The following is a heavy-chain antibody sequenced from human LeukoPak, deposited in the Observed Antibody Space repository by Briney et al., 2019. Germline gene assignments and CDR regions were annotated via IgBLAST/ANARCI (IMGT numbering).Heavy chain of an antibody. Sequence: SVKVSCKASGGTFSSYAISWVRQAPGQGLEWVGGIIPIFGTANYAQKFQGRVTITADESTSTAYMELSSLRSEDTAVYYCARDGMSMDFYYYYGMDVWGQGTTVTVSS. J-gene: IGHJ6*02. CDR3: ARDGMSMDFYYYYGMDV. CDR2: IIPIFGTA. CDR1: GGTFSSYA. V-gene: IGHV1-69*13. D-gene: IGHD3/OR15-3a*01.